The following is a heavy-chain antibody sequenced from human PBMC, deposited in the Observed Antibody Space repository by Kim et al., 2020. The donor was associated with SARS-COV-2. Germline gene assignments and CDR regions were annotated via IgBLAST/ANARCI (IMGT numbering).Heavy chain of an antibody. Sequence: GESLKISCKGSGYSFTSYWIGWVRQMPGKGLEWMGIIYPGDSDTRYSPSFQGQVTISADKSISTAYLQWSSLKASDTAMYYCARDVGYSYGWGPNFGYWGQGTLVTVSS. V-gene: IGHV5-51*01. J-gene: IGHJ4*02. D-gene: IGHD5-18*01. CDR1: GYSFTSYW. CDR3: ARDVGYSYGWGPNFGY. CDR2: IYPGDSDT.